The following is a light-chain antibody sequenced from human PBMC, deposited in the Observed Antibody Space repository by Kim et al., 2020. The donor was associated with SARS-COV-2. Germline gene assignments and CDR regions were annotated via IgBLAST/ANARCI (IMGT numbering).Light chain of an antibody. Sequence: SYELTQPPSVSVAPGKTARITCGGNNIGSKSVQWYQQKPGQAPVVVIKDDSDRPSGIPERFSGSNSGNTATLTISRVEAGVEADYYCQVWDTPSDHFVFG. CDR2: DDS. V-gene: IGLV3-21*04. J-gene: IGLJ1*01. CDR3: QVWDTPSDHFV. CDR1: NIGSKS.